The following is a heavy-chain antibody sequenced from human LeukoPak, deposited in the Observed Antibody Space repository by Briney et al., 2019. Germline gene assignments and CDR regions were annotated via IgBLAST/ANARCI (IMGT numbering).Heavy chain of an antibody. CDR1: GFTFSSYA. CDR3: AKVRFENYDILTGYYTREYYFDY. D-gene: IGHD3-9*01. Sequence: LPGGSLRLSCAASGFTFSSYAMSWVRQAPGKGLEWVSAISGSGGRTYYADSVKGRFTISRDNSKNTLYLQMNSLRAEDTAVYYCAKVRFENYDILTGYYTREYYFDYWGRGTLVTVSS. J-gene: IGHJ4*02. CDR2: ISGSGGRT. V-gene: IGHV3-23*01.